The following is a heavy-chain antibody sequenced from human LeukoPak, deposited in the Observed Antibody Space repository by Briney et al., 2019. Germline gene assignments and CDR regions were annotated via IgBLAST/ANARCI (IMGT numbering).Heavy chain of an antibody. D-gene: IGHD5-18*01. J-gene: IGHJ4*02. CDR2: IYYSGST. CDR1: GGSISSYY. V-gene: IGHV4-59*01. CDR3: ARDLEYSYGYFDY. Sequence: SETLSLTCTVSGGSISSYYWSWIRQPPGKGLEWIGYIYYSGSTNYNPSLKSRVTISVDTSKNQFSLKLSSVTAVDTAVYYCARDLEYSYGYFDYWGQGTLVTVSS.